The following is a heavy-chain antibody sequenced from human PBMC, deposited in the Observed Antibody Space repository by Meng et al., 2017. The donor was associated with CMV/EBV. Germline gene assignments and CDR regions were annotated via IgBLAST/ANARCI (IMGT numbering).Heavy chain of an antibody. CDR3: ARDGYGALGFDF. Sequence: SETLSLTCPVSGGSISSISFYWGWIRQPPGKGLEWIGSIYYRGSTFYNSSLKSRVTMSVDTSKNQFSLKLSSVTAADTAVYYCARDGYGALGFDFWGQGTLVTVSS. J-gene: IGHJ4*02. CDR2: IYYRGST. V-gene: IGHV4-39*07. CDR1: GGSISSISFY. D-gene: IGHD6-13*01.